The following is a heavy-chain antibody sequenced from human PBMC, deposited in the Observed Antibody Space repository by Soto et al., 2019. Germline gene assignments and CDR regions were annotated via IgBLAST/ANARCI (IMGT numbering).Heavy chain of an antibody. Sequence: AGGSLRLSCAASGFTFSSYAMSWVRQAPGKGLEWVSAISGSGGSTYYADSVKGRFTISRDNSKNTLYLQMNSLRAEDTAVYYCAKDSMSSYDYGDYVLSPGPPYFDYWGQGTLVTVSS. CDR3: AKDSMSSYDYGDYVLSPGPPYFDY. J-gene: IGHJ4*02. D-gene: IGHD4-17*01. CDR1: GFTFSSYA. CDR2: ISGSGGST. V-gene: IGHV3-23*01.